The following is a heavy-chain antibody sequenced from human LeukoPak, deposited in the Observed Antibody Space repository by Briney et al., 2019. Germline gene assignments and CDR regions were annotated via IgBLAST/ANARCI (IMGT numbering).Heavy chain of an antibody. CDR2: LSGSGVST. V-gene: IGHV3-23*01. Sequence: PGGSLRLSCAASGFTFSNYAMNWVRQAPGKGLEWVSALSGSGVSTYYADSVKGRFTISRDNSKNTLYLQMNSLRAEDTAVYYCAKGDTGYSSGCSDYWGQGTLVTVSS. CDR3: AKGDTGYSSGCSDY. CDR1: GFTFSNYA. J-gene: IGHJ4*02. D-gene: IGHD6-19*01.